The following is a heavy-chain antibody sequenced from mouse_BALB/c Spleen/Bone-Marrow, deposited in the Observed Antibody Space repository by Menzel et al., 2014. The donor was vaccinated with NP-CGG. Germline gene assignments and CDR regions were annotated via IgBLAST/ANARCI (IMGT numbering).Heavy chain of an antibody. V-gene: IGHV5-17*02. J-gene: IGHJ4*01. CDR1: GFTFSSFG. CDR3: ARWGTRATFYIMDY. D-gene: IGHD3-1*01. CDR2: ISSGSSTI. Sequence: EVKLEESGGGLVQPGGSRKLSCAASGFTFSSFGMHWVRQAPEKGLEWVAYISSGSSTIFYADTVKGRFTISRDNPKNTLFLQMTSLRSEDTAMYYCARWGTRATFYIMDYWGQGTSVTVSS.